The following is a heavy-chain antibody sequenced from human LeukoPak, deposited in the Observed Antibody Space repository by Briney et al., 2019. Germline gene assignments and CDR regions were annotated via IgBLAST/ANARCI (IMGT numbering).Heavy chain of an antibody. D-gene: IGHD3-9*01. CDR1: GYIFTGYF. Sequence: ASVKVSCKSSGYIFTGYFMHWVRQAPGQGLEWMGWINPNTGGTNYAQQFQSRVTMTGDTSISTAYMELSRLRSDDTAVYYCARDAGYDILTGYLEGYYYYYMDVWGKGTTVTISS. CDR3: ARDAGYDILTGYLEGYYYYYMDV. CDR2: INPNTGGT. V-gene: IGHV1-2*02. J-gene: IGHJ6*03.